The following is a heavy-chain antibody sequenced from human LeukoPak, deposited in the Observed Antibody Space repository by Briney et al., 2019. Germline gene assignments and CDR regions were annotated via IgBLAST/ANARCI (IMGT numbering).Heavy chain of an antibody. CDR3: AKDHGYCSGGSCYSGAFDI. J-gene: IGHJ3*02. Sequence: PGGSLRLSCAASGFTFSSYWMHWVRQAPGKGLVWVSRINSDGSSTSYADSVKGRFTISRDNAKNTLYLQMNSLRAEDTAVYYCAKDHGYCSGGSCYSGAFDIWGQGTMVTVSS. CDR2: INSDGSST. CDR1: GFTFSSYW. D-gene: IGHD2-15*01. V-gene: IGHV3-74*01.